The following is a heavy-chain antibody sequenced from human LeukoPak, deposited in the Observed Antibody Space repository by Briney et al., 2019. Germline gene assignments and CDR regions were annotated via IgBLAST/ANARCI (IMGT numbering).Heavy chain of an antibody. V-gene: IGHV4-39*07. CDR2: IYYSGST. J-gene: IGHJ4*02. Sequence: SETLSLTCTVSGGSISSSSYYWGWIRQPPGKGLEWIGSIYYSGSTYYNPSLKSRVTISVDTSKTQFSLKLSSVTAADTAVYYCARRRITMVRGVIMGVFDYWGQGTLVTVSS. CDR3: ARRRITMVRGVIMGVFDY. D-gene: IGHD3-10*01. CDR1: GGSISSSSYY.